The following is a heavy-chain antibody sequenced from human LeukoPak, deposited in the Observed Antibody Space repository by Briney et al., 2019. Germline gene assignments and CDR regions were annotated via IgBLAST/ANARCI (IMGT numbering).Heavy chain of an antibody. Sequence: PGGSLTLSCAASGFTFSSYSMNWLRQAPGKGLEGVSSISSSSSYIYYADSVKGRFTISSDNAKNSLYLPMNSLRAEDTAVYYCARDREGVVPAAIPSPDNWFDPWGQGTLVTVSS. V-gene: IGHV3-21*01. CDR1: GFTFSSYS. D-gene: IGHD2-2*02. J-gene: IGHJ5*02. CDR2: ISSSSSYI. CDR3: ARDREGVVPAAIPSPDNWFDP.